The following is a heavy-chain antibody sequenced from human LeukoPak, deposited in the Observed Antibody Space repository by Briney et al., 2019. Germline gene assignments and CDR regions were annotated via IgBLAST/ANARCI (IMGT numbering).Heavy chain of an antibody. CDR3: ARDRSYSSSPVDY. Sequence: GGSLRLSCAASGFTFSSYSMNWVRQAPGKGLEWVSSISSSSSYIYYADSVMGRFTISRDNAKNSLYLQMNSLRAEDTAVYYCARDRSYSSSPVDYWGQGTLVTVSS. CDR1: GFTFSSYS. V-gene: IGHV3-21*01. J-gene: IGHJ4*02. D-gene: IGHD6-13*01. CDR2: ISSSSSYI.